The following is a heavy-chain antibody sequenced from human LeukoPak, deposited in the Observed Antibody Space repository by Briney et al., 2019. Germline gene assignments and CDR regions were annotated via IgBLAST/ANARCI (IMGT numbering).Heavy chain of an antibody. D-gene: IGHD6-6*01. V-gene: IGHV4-30-2*01. CDR3: ARFPQYSSSARYFDY. CDR2: IYHSGST. CDR1: GGSISSGGYY. Sequence: SETLSLTCTVSGGSISSGGYYWSWIRQPPGKGLEWIGYIYHSGSTYYNPSLKSRVTISVDRSKNQFSLKLSSVTAADTAVYYCARFPQYSSSARYFDYWGQGTLVTVSS. J-gene: IGHJ4*02.